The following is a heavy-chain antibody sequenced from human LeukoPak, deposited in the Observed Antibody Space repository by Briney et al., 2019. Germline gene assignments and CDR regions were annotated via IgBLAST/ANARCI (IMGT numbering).Heavy chain of an antibody. V-gene: IGHV3-48*01. CDR2: ISSSSTI. J-gene: IGHJ4*02. Sequence: GGSLRLSCAASGFTFSSYSMNWVRQAPGKGLEWVSYISSSSTIYYADSVKGRFTISRDNAKNSLYLQMNSLRAEDTAVYYCARENLDYGEVDYWGQGTLVTVSS. D-gene: IGHD4-17*01. CDR1: GFTFSSYS. CDR3: ARENLDYGEVDY.